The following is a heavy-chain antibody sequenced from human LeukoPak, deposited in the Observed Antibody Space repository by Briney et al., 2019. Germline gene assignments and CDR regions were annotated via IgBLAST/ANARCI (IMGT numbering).Heavy chain of an antibody. V-gene: IGHV4-30-4*01. CDR2: IYYSGST. D-gene: IGHD2-2*01. CDR3: ARFYCSSTSCLFDY. J-gene: IGHJ4*02. CDR1: GGSISSGDYY. Sequence: PSETLSLTCTVSGGSISSGDYYWGWLRQPPGRGLEWVGYIYYSGSTYYNPSLKSRVTISVDTSKNQFSLKLSSVTAADTAVYYCARFYCSSTSCLFDYWGQGTLVTVSS.